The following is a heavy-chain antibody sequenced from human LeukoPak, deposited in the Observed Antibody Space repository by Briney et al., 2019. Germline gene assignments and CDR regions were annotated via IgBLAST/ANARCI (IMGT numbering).Heavy chain of an antibody. J-gene: IGHJ4*02. CDR1: GINFRSSG. CDR3: AREGGRAVPGRFDQ. CDR2: IQNDGSDK. D-gene: IGHD6-13*01. Sequence: GGSLRLSCAASGINFRSSGMHWVRQAPGKGLEWVTFIQNDGSDKYYAASVKGRFTIFIDNSKNTVYLHMASLRADDTALYYCAREGGRAVPGRFDQWGQGTLVTVSS. V-gene: IGHV3-30*02.